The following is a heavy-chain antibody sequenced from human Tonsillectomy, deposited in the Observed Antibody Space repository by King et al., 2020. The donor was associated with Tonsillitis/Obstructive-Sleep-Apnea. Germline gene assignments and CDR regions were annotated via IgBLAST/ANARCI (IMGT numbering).Heavy chain of an antibody. CDR3: AKINYEFCSAYYTGAFDI. D-gene: IGHD3-3*01. Sequence: QVQLVQSGGGVVQPGGSLRLSCAASGFTFSGYAMHWVRQPPGKGLEWVALISYDGSNKYYTDSVKGRFTISRDNSKNTLYLQMNRLRAEDTALYYCAKINYEFCSAYYTGAFDIWGQGTMITVSS. V-gene: IGHV3-30*04. J-gene: IGHJ3*02. CDR1: GFTFSGYA. CDR2: ISYDGSNK.